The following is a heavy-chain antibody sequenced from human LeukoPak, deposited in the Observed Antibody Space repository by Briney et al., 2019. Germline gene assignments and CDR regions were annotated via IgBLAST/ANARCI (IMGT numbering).Heavy chain of an antibody. J-gene: IGHJ4*02. CDR3: AKDRGSYYVGAHVDY. Sequence: GGSLRLSCAASGFTFDDYTMHWVRQAPGKGLEWVSLISWDGGSTYYADSVKGRFTISRDNSKNSLYLQMNSLRTEDTALYYCAKDRGSYYVGAHVDYWGQGTLVTVSS. CDR1: GFTFDDYT. D-gene: IGHD1-26*01. V-gene: IGHV3-43*01. CDR2: ISWDGGST.